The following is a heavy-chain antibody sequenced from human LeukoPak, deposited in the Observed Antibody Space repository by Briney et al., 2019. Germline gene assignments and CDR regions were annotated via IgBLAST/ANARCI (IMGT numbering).Heavy chain of an antibody. J-gene: IGHJ4*02. D-gene: IGHD3-22*01. Sequence: GASVKVSCKASGYTFTSYYMHWVRQAPGQGLEWMGIINPSGGSTSYAQKLQGRVTMTRDTSTSTVYMELSSLRSEDTAVYYCARATMTLVEDYWGQGTLVTVSS. CDR3: ARATMTLVEDY. CDR2: INPSGGST. CDR1: GYTFTSYY. V-gene: IGHV1-46*01.